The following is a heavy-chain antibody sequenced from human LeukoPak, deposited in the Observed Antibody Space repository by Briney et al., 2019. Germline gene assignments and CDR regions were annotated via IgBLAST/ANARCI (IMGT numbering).Heavy chain of an antibody. CDR1: GGSISSYY. V-gene: IGHV4-59*01. Sequence: SETLSLTCTVSGGSISSYYWSWIRQPPGKGLEWIGYIYYSGSTNYNPSLKSRVTISVDTSKNQFSLKLSSVTAADTAVYYCARVSYCGGDCYPFDYWGQGTLVTVSS. J-gene: IGHJ4*02. CDR3: ARVSYCGGDCYPFDY. D-gene: IGHD2-21*02. CDR2: IYYSGST.